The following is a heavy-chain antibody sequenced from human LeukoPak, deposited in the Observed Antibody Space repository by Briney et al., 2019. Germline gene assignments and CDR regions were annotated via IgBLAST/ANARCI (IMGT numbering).Heavy chain of an antibody. J-gene: IGHJ4*02. CDR1: GFTFSNYG. Sequence: PGGSLRLSCAASGFTFSNYGIHWVRQAPGQGLEGVTFIQTDGNPKYYADSVRGRFTISRDNSKNTVSLQMNSLRAEDTAVYHCAREESSLVLGGLAYWGQGTLVTVSS. CDR3: AREESSLVLGGLAY. CDR2: IQTDGNPK. D-gene: IGHD6-13*01. V-gene: IGHV3-30*02.